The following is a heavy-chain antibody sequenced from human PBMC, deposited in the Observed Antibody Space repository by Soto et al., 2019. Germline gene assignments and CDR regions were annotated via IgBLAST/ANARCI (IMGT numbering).Heavy chain of an antibody. D-gene: IGHD3-10*01. J-gene: IGHJ4*02. V-gene: IGHV1-46*01. Sequence: GASVKVSCKASGYTFTTYYMHWVRQAPGQGLEWMGIINPSGGSTTYAQKFQGRVTMTGDTSTSTVYMELSSLRSEDTAVYYCARPPDYGSGSYFYFDYWGQGTLVTVSS. CDR3: ARPPDYGSGSYFYFDY. CDR1: GYTFTTYY. CDR2: INPSGGST.